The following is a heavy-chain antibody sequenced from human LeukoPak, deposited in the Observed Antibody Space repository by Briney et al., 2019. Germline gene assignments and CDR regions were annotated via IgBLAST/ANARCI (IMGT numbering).Heavy chain of an antibody. Sequence: PSETLSLTCTVSGGSIGSTNYYWGWIRQPPGKGLEWIANIYYSGSTYYNPSLKSRVTISVDTSKNQFSLRLNSVTAADTFIYYCARIPTNAVPSAHNGFGIWGQGTMLTVSS. J-gene: IGHJ3*02. V-gene: IGHV4-39*01. CDR3: ARIPTNAVPSAHNGFGI. CDR1: GGSIGSTNYY. D-gene: IGHD6-19*01. CDR2: IYYSGST.